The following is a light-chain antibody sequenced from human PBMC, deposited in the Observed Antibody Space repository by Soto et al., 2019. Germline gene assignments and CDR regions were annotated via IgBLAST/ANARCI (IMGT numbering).Light chain of an antibody. CDR3: QTWGTGIHVV. Sequence: QPVLTQSPSASASLGASVKLTCTLSSGHSSYAIAWHQQQPEKGPRYLMKLDSDGSHTKGDAIPDRFSGSSSGAERYLTISXLQSEXEADYYCQTWGTGIHVVFGGGTKLTVL. CDR2: LDSDGSH. V-gene: IGLV4-69*01. J-gene: IGLJ2*01. CDR1: SGHSSYA.